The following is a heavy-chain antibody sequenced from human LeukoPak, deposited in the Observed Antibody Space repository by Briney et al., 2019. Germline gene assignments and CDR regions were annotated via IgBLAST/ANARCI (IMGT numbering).Heavy chain of an antibody. J-gene: IGHJ4*02. D-gene: IGHD4-17*01. CDR2: INPSGGST. CDR1: GDTFNSNY. Sequence: GATVKVSCKARGDTFNSNYRHWVRQAPEQGLEWMGIINPSGGSTSYAQKFQGRVTMTRDTSTSTVYMELSSLRSEDTAVYYCARDLVSEEYGDYVFFDYWGQGTLVTVSS. V-gene: IGHV1-46*02. CDR3: ARDLVSEEYGDYVFFDY.